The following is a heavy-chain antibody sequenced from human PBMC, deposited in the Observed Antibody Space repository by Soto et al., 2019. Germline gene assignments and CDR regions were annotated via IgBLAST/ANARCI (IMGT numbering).Heavy chain of an antibody. D-gene: IGHD3-22*01. Sequence: QVQLVESGGGVVQPGRSLRLSCAVSGFTFSSYGMNWVRQAPGKGLEWVAAIYYDGSNKYYADSVRGRFTISRDNFKNTLYLHMHSLIAEDTAGYYCARDRKDDSSGYYAGFDYWGQGTLVTVSS. CDR2: IYYDGSNK. J-gene: IGHJ4*02. CDR3: ARDRKDDSSGYYAGFDY. CDR1: GFTFSSYG. V-gene: IGHV3-33*01.